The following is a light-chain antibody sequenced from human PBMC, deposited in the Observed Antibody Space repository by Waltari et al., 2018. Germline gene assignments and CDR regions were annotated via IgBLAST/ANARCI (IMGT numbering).Light chain of an antibody. V-gene: IGKV1-39*01. Sequence: DVQMTQSPSSLSASVGDRVTITCRASQSVSYYLNWYQQKAGQAPKLLIYVASSLATGVPSRFSGSGSGTDFTLTISNLQPEDFATYLCQQTYNAPLTFGGGTKVEIK. CDR3: QQTYNAPLT. CDR1: QSVSYY. J-gene: IGKJ4*01. CDR2: VAS.